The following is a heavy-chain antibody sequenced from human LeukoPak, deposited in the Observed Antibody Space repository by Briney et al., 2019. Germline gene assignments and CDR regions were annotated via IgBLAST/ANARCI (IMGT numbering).Heavy chain of an antibody. CDR2: IKSKSERGTT. V-gene: IGHV3-15*01. D-gene: IGHD2-2*02. J-gene: IGHJ4*02. Sequence: GGSLRLSCAASGFTLSNGWMSWVRQAPGKGLEWVGRIKSKSERGTTDYAAPVKGRFTISRDGSTNTVYLHMNSLKTEDTAVYFCTSNLYCSTSSCYTLDNWGQGTLVAVSP. CDR1: GFTLSNGW. CDR3: TSNLYCSTSSCYTLDN.